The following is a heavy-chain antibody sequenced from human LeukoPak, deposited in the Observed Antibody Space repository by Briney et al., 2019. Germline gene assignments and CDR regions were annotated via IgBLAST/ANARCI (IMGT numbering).Heavy chain of an antibody. CDR1: GFTFSTYG. CDR3: AKDSFTRSPTGF. Sequence: GGSLRLSCVASGFTFSTYGMSWVRQAPGRGLEWVSAINSDGSGPYYADSVKGRFTISRDNSNNTLYLQMNSLRAEDAAVYYCAKDSFTRSPTGFWGQGTLVAISS. J-gene: IGHJ4*02. D-gene: IGHD2-2*01. CDR2: INSDGSGP. V-gene: IGHV3-23*01.